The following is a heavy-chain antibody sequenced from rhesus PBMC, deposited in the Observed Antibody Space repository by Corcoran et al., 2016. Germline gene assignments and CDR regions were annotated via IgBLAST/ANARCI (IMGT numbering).Heavy chain of an antibody. CDR2: INSGGGNT. CDR1: GFTFSNYW. Sequence: EVQLVESGGDLAKPGGSLRLSCAASGFTFSNYWMYWFRQAPGKGREWISAINSGGGNTYDSDSVNGRFTISRENAKNTLYLQMNSLKTEDTAVYYCTRDSGGWSGGLYWGQGVLVSVSS. J-gene: IGHJ4*01. D-gene: IGHD6-37*01. CDR3: TRDSGGWSGGLY. V-gene: IGHV3-28*02.